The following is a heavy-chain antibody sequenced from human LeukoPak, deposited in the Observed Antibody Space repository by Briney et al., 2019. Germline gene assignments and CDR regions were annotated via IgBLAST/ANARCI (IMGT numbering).Heavy chain of an antibody. Sequence: GGSLRLSCAASGFILSQYSMNWVRQAPGKGLEWVSYISSSSSTIYYADSVKGRFTISRDNAKNSLYLQMNSLRAEDTAVYYCARRLAVAGQPFDYWGQGTLVTVSS. CDR3: ARRLAVAGQPFDY. CDR1: GFILSQYS. J-gene: IGHJ4*02. V-gene: IGHV3-48*01. D-gene: IGHD6-19*01. CDR2: ISSSSSTI.